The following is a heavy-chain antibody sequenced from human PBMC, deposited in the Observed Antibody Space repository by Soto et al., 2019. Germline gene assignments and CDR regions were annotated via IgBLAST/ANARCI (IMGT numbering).Heavy chain of an antibody. CDR3: ARGSTVNYYGSGTFYYYYYYGMDV. J-gene: IGHJ6*02. Sequence: AVKVSCKASGCTFSSYAISWVRQAPGQGLEWMGGIIPIFGTANYAQKFQGRVTITADESTSTAYMELSSLRSEDTAVYYCARGSTVNYYGSGTFYYYYYYGMDVWGQGTTVTVSS. D-gene: IGHD3-10*01. CDR2: IIPIFGTA. CDR1: GCTFSSYA. V-gene: IGHV1-69*13.